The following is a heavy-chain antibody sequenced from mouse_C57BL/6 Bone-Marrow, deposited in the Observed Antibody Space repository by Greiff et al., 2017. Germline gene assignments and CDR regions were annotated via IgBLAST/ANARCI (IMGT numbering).Heavy chain of an antibody. J-gene: IGHJ3*01. Sequence: QVQLQQPGAELVKPGASVKLSCKASGYTFTSYWMHWVKQRPGRGLEWIGRIDPNSGGTKYNEKFKSKATLTVDKPSSTAYMQLSSLTSEDSAVYYCARGVITTVPSFGTWFAYWGQGTLVTVSA. CDR3: ARGVITTVPSFGTWFAY. CDR1: GYTFTSYW. V-gene: IGHV1-72*01. CDR2: IDPNSGGT. D-gene: IGHD1-1*01.